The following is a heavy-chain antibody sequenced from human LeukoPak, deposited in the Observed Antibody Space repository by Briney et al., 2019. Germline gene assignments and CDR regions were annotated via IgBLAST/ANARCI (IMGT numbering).Heavy chain of an antibody. V-gene: IGHV3-30*18. J-gene: IGHJ6*02. CDR1: GFTFSSYG. CDR3: AKGFVRGNPRAMDV. Sequence: QSGGPLRLSCAPSGFTFSSYGMHWVRQAPGKGLEWVAVLSADGSNTYYADSVKGRFPISRDNSKNTLYLQMNSLRAEDTAVYYCAKGFVRGNPRAMDVWGQGTTVTVSS. CDR2: LSADGSNT. D-gene: IGHD3-10*01.